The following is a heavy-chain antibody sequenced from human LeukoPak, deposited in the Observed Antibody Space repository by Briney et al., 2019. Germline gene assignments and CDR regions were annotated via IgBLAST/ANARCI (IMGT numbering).Heavy chain of an antibody. CDR1: GFTFSDYY. D-gene: IGHD1-26*01. CDR2: ISSSGSTM. J-gene: IGHJ4*02. CDR3: ARRRGSYSFDY. Sequence: GGSLRLSCAASGFTFSDYYMSWIRQAPGKGLEWVSYISSSGSTMYYADSVKGRLTISRNNDKNSLYLQMSSLRAEDTAVYYCARRRGSYSFDYWGQGTLVTVSS. V-gene: IGHV3-11*01.